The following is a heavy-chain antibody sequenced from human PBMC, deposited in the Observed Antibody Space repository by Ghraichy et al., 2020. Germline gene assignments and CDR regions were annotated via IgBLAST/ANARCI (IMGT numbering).Heavy chain of an antibody. CDR1: GFTFSDYY. CDR2: ISSSSSYT. D-gene: IGHD2-2*02. Sequence: GESLNISCAASGFTFSDYYMSWIRQAPGKGLEWVSYISSSSSYTNYADSVKGRFTISRDNAKNSLYLQMNSLRAEDTAVYYCARLGYCSSTSCYKLGAFDYWGQGTLVTVSS. J-gene: IGHJ4*02. CDR3: ARLGYCSSTSCYKLGAFDY. V-gene: IGHV3-11*06.